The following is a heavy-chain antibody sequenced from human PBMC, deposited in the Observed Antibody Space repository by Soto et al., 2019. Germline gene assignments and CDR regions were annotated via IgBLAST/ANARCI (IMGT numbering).Heavy chain of an antibody. Sequence: GGSLRLFCAASGFTFSSYSMHWVRQAPGKGLEWVAVISYDGSNKYYADSVKGRFTISRDNSKNTLYLQMNSLRAEDTAVYYCARPYYDFWSGSSFDYWGQGTLVTVSS. V-gene: IGHV3-30-3*01. CDR1: GFTFSSYS. CDR2: ISYDGSNK. J-gene: IGHJ4*02. CDR3: ARPYYDFWSGSSFDY. D-gene: IGHD3-3*01.